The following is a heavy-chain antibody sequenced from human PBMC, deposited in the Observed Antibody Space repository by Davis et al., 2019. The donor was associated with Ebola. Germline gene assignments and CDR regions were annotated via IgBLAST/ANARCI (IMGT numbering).Heavy chain of an antibody. D-gene: IGHD3-9*01. J-gene: IGHJ3*02. CDR1: GGSVSSGSYY. V-gene: IGHV4-31*03. CDR3: AARYFDWLGAFDI. CDR2: IYYSGST. Sequence: SETLSLTCTVSGGSVSSGSYYWAWIRQPPGKGLEWIGYIYYSGSTYYNPSLKSRVTISVDTSKNQFSLKLSSVTAADTAVYYCAARYFDWLGAFDIWGQGTMVTVSS.